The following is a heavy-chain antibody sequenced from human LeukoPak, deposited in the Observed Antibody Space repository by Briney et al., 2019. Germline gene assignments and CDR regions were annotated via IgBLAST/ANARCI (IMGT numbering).Heavy chain of an antibody. D-gene: IGHD3-3*02. CDR2: INPNSGGT. V-gene: IGHV1-2*02. CDR1: GYTFTGYY. Sequence: RASVKVSCKASGYTFTGYYMHWVRQAPGQGLEWMGWINPNSGGTNYAQKFQGRVTMTRDTSISTAYMELSRLRSDDTAVYYCARDGPPLPFLSLGYYYYYMDVWGKGTTVTVSS. J-gene: IGHJ6*03. CDR3: ARDGPPLPFLSLGYYYYYMDV.